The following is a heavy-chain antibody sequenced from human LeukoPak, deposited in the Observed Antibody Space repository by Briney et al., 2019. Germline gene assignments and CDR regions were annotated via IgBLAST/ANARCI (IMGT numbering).Heavy chain of an antibody. CDR1: GFTFSSYA. CDR2: ISSNGGST. D-gene: IGHD5-12*01. J-gene: IGHJ5*02. CDR3: ARDAGNSGYGCDL. Sequence: GGSLRLSCSASGFTFSSYAMHWVRQAPGKGLEYVSAISSNGGSTYCADSVKGRFTISRDNARNSLYLQMNNLRGEDTAIYYCARDAGNSGYGCDLWGQGTLVTVSS. V-gene: IGHV3-64*04.